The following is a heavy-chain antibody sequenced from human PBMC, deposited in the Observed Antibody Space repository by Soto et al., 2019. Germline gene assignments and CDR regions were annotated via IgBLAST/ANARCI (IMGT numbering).Heavy chain of an antibody. CDR2: ISSSSSYI. V-gene: IGHV3-21*01. J-gene: IGHJ6*02. CDR3: ARDRRGFCGGDCYYGMAV. Sequence: GGSLRLSCAASGFTFSSYSMNWVRQAPGKGLEWVSSISSSSSYIYYADSVKGRFTISRDNAKNSLYLQMNSLRAEDTAVYYCARDRRGFCGGDCYYGMAVWGQGTTVTVSS. D-gene: IGHD2-21*01. CDR1: GFTFSSYS.